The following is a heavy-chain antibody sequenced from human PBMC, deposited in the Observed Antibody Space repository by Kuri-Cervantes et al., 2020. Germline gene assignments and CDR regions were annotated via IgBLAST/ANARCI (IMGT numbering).Heavy chain of an antibody. V-gene: IGHV3-33*01. CDR3: AREGRIGGYPGNHFDY. CDR2: IWYDGSNK. Sequence: GESLKISCAASGFTFSSYGMHWVRQAPGKGLEWVAVIWYDGSNKYYADSVKGRFTISRDNSKNTLYLQMNSLRAEDTAVYYCAREGRIGGYPGNHFDYWGQGTLVTDSS. D-gene: IGHD2-15*01. CDR1: GFTFSSYG. J-gene: IGHJ4*02.